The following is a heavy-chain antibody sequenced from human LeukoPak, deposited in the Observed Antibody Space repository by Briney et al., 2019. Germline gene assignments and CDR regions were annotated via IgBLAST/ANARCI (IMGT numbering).Heavy chain of an antibody. CDR2: IYYSGST. CDR1: GGSVNSGSYY. CDR3: ARARHAGY. J-gene: IGHJ4*02. Sequence: SETLSLTCTVSGGSVNSGSYYWSWIRQHPGKGLEWIGYIYYSGSTYYNPSLKSRVTISVDTSKNQFSLKLSSVTAADTAVYYCARARHAGYWGQGTLVTVSS. V-gene: IGHV4-31*03.